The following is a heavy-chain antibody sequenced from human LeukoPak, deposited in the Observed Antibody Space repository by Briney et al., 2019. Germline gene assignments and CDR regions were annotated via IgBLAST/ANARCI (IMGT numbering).Heavy chain of an antibody. J-gene: IGHJ3*02. V-gene: IGHV4-59*08. CDR1: GGSINISY. D-gene: IGHD6-13*01. CDR3: ARSGVYTGYDAFDI. CDR2: IYHRGST. Sequence: PSETLSLTCTVSGGSINISYWSWIRQLPGKGLEWIGYIYHRGSTNYNPSLKSRVTISVDTSKSQYSLNLSSVTAADTAVYYCARSGVYTGYDAFDIWGQGTRVTVSS.